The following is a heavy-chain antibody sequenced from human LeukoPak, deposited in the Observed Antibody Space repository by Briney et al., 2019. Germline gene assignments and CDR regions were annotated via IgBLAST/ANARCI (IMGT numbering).Heavy chain of an antibody. J-gene: IGHJ4*02. V-gene: IGHV5-51*01. CDR3: ARLTNAYLDY. CDR2: TYPGDSET. D-gene: IGHD3-16*01. CDR1: GYRFTIYW. Sequence: GESLKISCKGSGYRFTIYWIGWVRQMPGKGLEWMGITYPGDSETRYSPSFQGQVTISVDKSISTAYLQWSSLKASDSAMYYCARLTNAYLDYWGQGTLVTVSS.